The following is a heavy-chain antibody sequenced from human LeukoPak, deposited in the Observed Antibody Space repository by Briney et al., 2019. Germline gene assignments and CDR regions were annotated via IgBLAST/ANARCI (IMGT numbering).Heavy chain of an antibody. V-gene: IGHV4-38-2*02. Sequence: SETLSLTCTVFGYSVTSGYYWGWIRQPPGKGLEWIGCIFHSGSSYFNSSLKSRLSILPDTYRNQFSLNLTSVTAADTAVYYCAQVSWDINYVDFWGRGTLVTVSS. CDR2: IFHSGSS. CDR1: GYSVTSGYY. CDR3: AQVSWDINYVDF. D-gene: IGHD1-26*01. J-gene: IGHJ4*02.